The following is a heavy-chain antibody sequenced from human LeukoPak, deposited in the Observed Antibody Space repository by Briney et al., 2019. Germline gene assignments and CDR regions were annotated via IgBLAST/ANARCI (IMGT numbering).Heavy chain of an antibody. CDR2: INPNSGGT. CDR3: ARDLSYDSNGMDV. D-gene: IGHD3-22*01. Sequence: ASLKVSSKASGYTFTGYYMHWVRQAPRQGLEWMGWINPNSGGTNYAQKFQGRVTMTRDTSISTAYMALSRLRSDDTAVYYCARDLSYDSNGMDVWGQGTMVTVSS. V-gene: IGHV1-2*02. CDR1: GYTFTGYY. J-gene: IGHJ6*02.